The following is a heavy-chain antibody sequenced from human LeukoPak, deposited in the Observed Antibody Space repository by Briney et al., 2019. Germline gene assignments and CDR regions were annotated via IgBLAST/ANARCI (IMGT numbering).Heavy chain of an antibody. Sequence: GGSLRLSCAASGFTVSSNYMSWVRQAPGKGLEWVSVIYSGGTTYYADSVKGRFTISRDNSKNTLYLQMNSLRAEDTAVYYCARVNRYCSSTSCPTPPYYFDYWGQGTLVTVSS. CDR3: ARVNRYCSSTSCPTPPYYFDY. J-gene: IGHJ4*02. D-gene: IGHD2-2*01. CDR2: IYSGGTT. CDR1: GFTVSSNY. V-gene: IGHV3-53*01.